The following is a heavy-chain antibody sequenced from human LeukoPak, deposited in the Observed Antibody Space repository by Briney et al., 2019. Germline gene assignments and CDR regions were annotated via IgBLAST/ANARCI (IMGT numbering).Heavy chain of an antibody. CDR1: GFSFSSYG. Sequence: GGSLRLSCAASGFSFSSYGMTWVRQAPGKGLEWVSFISATGGTTHYADSVKGRFTISRDNSQNTLYFQMNSLRAEDTAVYYCARSGSTAFEYWGQGTLVTVSS. V-gene: IGHV3-23*01. CDR2: ISATGGTT. CDR3: ARSGSTAFEY. D-gene: IGHD1-14*01. J-gene: IGHJ4*02.